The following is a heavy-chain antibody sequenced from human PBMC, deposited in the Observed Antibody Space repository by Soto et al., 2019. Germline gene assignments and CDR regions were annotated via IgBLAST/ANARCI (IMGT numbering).Heavy chain of an antibody. D-gene: IGHD6-19*01. CDR3: ARATFAPSGSADC. CDR2: ISAYNGNT. CDR1: GYTFTNYG. Sequence: QVQLMQSGAEVKKPGASVKVSCKASGYTFTNYGINWVRQAPGQGLEWMGWISAYNGNTNYAQKLQGRVTMTTDTSARTAYMELRSLRPDDTDLYYCARATFAPSGSADCWGQGTLVTVSS. J-gene: IGHJ4*02. V-gene: IGHV1-18*04.